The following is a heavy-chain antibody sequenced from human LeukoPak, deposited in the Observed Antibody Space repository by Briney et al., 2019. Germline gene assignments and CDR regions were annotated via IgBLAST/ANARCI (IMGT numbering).Heavy chain of an antibody. CDR3: ARYSSSAGDY. Sequence: GASVKVSCKASGYTFTSYYMHWVRQAPGRGLEWMGIINPNGGSTSYAQKFQGRVTMTRDTSTSTVYMELSSLRSEDTAVYYCARYSSSAGDYWGQGTLVTVSS. CDR1: GYTFTSYY. D-gene: IGHD6-13*01. J-gene: IGHJ4*02. CDR2: INPNGGST. V-gene: IGHV1-46*01.